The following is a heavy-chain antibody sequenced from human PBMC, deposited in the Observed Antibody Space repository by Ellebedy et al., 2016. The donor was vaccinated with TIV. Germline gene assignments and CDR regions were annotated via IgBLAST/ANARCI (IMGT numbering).Heavy chain of an antibody. CDR1: GFTFSSYA. Sequence: GESLKISXAASGFTFSSYAMHWVRQAPGKGLEWVAVISYDGSNKYYADSVKGRFTISRDNSTNTLYLQMNSLRAEDTAVYYCAKGGCGGDCYYYYYGMDVWGQGTTVTVSS. J-gene: IGHJ6*02. V-gene: IGHV3-30-3*01. CDR3: AKGGCGGDCYYYYYGMDV. D-gene: IGHD2-21*02. CDR2: ISYDGSNK.